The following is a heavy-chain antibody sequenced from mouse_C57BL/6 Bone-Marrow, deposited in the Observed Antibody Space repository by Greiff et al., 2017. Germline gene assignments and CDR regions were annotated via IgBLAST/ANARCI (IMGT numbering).Heavy chain of an antibody. J-gene: IGHJ4*01. CDR2: IYPGSGST. D-gene: IGHD2-3*01. Sequence: VQLQQPGAELVKPGASVKMSCKASGYTFTSYWITWVKQRPGQGLEWIGDIYPGSGSTNYNEKFKSKATLTVDTSSSTAYMQLSSLTSEDSAVYYCARIDGYFAYDAMDYWCQGTSVTVSS. CDR3: ARIDGYFAYDAMDY. CDR1: GYTFTSYW. V-gene: IGHV1-55*01.